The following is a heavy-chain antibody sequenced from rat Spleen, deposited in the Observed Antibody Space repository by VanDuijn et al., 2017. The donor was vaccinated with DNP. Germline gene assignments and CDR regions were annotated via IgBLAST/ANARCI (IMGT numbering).Heavy chain of an antibody. Sequence: QVQLQESGPGLVQPSQTLSLTCTVSGFSLTSYTLSWVRQPPGKGLEWIAAKSSGGSTYYNSALKSRLSISRDTSKSQVFLKMNSLQTEDTAIYFCTRDDIGTTRFDYWGQGVMVTVSS. CDR1: GFSLTSYT. CDR3: TRDDIGTTRFDY. D-gene: IGHD1-5*01. V-gene: IGHV2-6*01. CDR2: KSSGGST. J-gene: IGHJ2*01.